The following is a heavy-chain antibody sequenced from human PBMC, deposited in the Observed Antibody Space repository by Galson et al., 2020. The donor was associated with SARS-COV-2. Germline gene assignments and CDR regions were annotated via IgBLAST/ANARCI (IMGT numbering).Heavy chain of an antibody. CDR1: GFTFSSYA. Sequence: GESLKISCAASGFTFSSYAMHWVRQAPGKGLEWVAVISYDGSNKYYADSVKGRFTISRDNSKNTLYLQMNSLRAEDTAVYYCARAGSGSYYAHCDYWGQGTLVTVSS. J-gene: IGHJ4*02. CDR3: ARAGSGSYYAHCDY. D-gene: IGHD1-26*01. V-gene: IGHV3-30*04. CDR2: ISYDGSNK.